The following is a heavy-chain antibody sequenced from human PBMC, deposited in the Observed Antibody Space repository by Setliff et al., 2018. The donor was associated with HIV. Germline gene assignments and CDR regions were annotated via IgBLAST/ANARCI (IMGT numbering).Heavy chain of an antibody. J-gene: IGHJ4*02. CDR2: ISAYNGNI. D-gene: IGHD2-15*01. V-gene: IGHV1-18*01. CDR3: ARDPPVVVRHLFDL. Sequence: GASVKVSCKASGYSFSTNGISWVRQAPGQGLEWMGWISAYNGNINYAQKFQGRVTMTTDTSTSTASMELRSLTSDDTAVYYCARDPPVVVRHLFDLWGQGTLVTVSS. CDR1: GYSFSTNG.